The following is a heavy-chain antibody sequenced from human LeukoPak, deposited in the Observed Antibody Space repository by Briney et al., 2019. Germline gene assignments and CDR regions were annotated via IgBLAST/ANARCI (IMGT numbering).Heavy chain of an antibody. V-gene: IGHV4-4*02. CDR3: ARDSPSTSGGSDAFDI. CDR1: GGSISSSNW. J-gene: IGHJ3*02. CDR2: IYHSGST. Sequence: GTLSLTCAVSGGSISSSNWWSWVRQPPGKGLEWIGEIYHSGSTNYNPPLKSRVTISVDKSKNQFSLKLSSVTAADTAVYYCARDSPSTSGGSDAFDIWGQGTMVTVSS. D-gene: IGHD2-2*01.